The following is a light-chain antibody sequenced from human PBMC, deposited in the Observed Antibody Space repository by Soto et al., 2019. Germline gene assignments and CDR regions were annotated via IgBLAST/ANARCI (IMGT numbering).Light chain of an antibody. J-gene: IGLJ1*01. V-gene: IGLV2-11*01. CDR3: CSYGGSYTGV. CDR1: SSDVGGYNY. CDR2: DVS. Sequence: QSVLTQPRSVSGSPGQSVTISCTGTSSDVGGYNYVSWYQQHPGKAPKLMIYDVSKRPSGVPDRFSGSKSGNTASLTISGLQAEDEADYYCCSYGGSYTGVFGTGTKLTVL.